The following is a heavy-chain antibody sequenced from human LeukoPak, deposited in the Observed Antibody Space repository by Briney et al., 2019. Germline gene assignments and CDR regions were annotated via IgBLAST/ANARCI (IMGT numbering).Heavy chain of an antibody. V-gene: IGHV3-23*01. CDR3: TKSRGSDWYGLVY. CDR1: VFTYSNYA. J-gene: IGHJ4*02. Sequence: GGSLRLSCVASVFTYSNYAMNWVRQAPGKGLEWVSVISDSGGSTYYADSVKGRFTISRDNSENTLSLHMNSLSAEDTAVYYCTKSRGSDWYGLVYWGQGTLVTVSS. CDR2: ISDSGGST. D-gene: IGHD6-19*01.